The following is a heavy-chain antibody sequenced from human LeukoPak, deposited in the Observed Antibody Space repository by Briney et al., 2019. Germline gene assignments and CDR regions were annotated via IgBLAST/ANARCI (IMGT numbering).Heavy chain of an antibody. J-gene: IGHJ4*02. V-gene: IGHV1-24*01. Sequence: ASVKVSCKVSGYILTELSMHWVRQAPGKGLEWMGGFDPEDGETIYAQKFQGRVTMTEDTSTDTAYMDLNSLRFEDTAVYYCATLTSGIAVAGTTDYWGQGTLVTVS. D-gene: IGHD6-19*01. CDR1: GYILTELS. CDR3: ATLTSGIAVAGTTDY. CDR2: FDPEDGET.